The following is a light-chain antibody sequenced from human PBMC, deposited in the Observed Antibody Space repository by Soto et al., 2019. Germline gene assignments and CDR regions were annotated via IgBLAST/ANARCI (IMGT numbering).Light chain of an antibody. CDR2: GAS. Sequence: EIVMTQSPATLSVSPGERATLSCRASQSVSSNLAWYQQKPGQAPRLLVYGASTRATGIPARFSGSGSGTQFTLTISSLQSEDFAVYYCQQHNNWPLTFGGGTKAEIQ. CDR3: QQHNNWPLT. V-gene: IGKV3-15*01. J-gene: IGKJ4*01. CDR1: QSVSSN.